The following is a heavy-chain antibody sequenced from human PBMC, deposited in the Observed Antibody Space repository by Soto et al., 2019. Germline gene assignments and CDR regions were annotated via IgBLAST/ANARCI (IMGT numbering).Heavy chain of an antibody. V-gene: IGHV5-51*01. CDR3: ARSETVGATSYYGMDV. Sequence: PGESLKISCQGFGYSFTSFWIGWVRQMPGKGLEWMGIIYPGESDTRYSPFFQGQVTISADKSISTAYLQWSSLKASDTAMYYCARSETVGATSYYGMDVWGEGTTVTVPS. D-gene: IGHD1-26*01. CDR2: IYPGESDT. J-gene: IGHJ6*04. CDR1: GYSFTSFW.